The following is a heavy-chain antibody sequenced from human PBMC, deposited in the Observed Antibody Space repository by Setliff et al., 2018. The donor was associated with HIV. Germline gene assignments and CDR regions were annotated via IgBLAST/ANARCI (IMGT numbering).Heavy chain of an antibody. D-gene: IGHD2-2*01. CDR1: GGSISSSSYY. Sequence: SETLSLTCTVSGGSISSSSYYWGWIRQPPGKGLEWIGSIYYSGNTYYNPSLKSRVTISVDTSKKRFSLTLRSATAADTALYFCARRERYCSGTTCYRYFQHWGQGTLVTVSS. J-gene: IGHJ1*01. CDR2: IYYSGNT. CDR3: ARRERYCSGTTCYRYFQH. V-gene: IGHV4-39*02.